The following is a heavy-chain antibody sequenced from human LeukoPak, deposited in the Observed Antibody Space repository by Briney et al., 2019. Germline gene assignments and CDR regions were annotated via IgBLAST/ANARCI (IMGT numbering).Heavy chain of an antibody. CDR1: GFTFSNFA. Sequence: GGSLRLSCTAPGFTFSNFAMSWVRQAPGKGLEWVSSMSGVGVSTYYADSVKGRFTISRDNSKNTLYLQMHSLRAEDTAVYYCAKVRAGHYFDYWGQGTLVTVSS. V-gene: IGHV3-23*01. J-gene: IGHJ4*02. CDR2: MSGVGVST. D-gene: IGHD6-19*01. CDR3: AKVRAGHYFDY.